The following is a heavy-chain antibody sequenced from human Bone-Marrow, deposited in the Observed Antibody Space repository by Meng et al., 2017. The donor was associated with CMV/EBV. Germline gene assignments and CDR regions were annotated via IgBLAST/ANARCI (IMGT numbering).Heavy chain of an antibody. J-gene: IGHJ6*02. CDR1: GFTVSSNY. Sequence: GESLKISCAASGFTVSSNYMSWVRQAPGKGLEWVSVIYSGGSTYYADSVKGRFTISRDNSKNTLYLQMNSLRAEDTAVYYFARDGYCSSTSCLSYHCYYGMDVWGQGTTVTVSS. CDR2: IYSGGST. V-gene: IGHV3-53*01. D-gene: IGHD2-2*01. CDR3: ARDGYCSSTSCLSYHCYYGMDV.